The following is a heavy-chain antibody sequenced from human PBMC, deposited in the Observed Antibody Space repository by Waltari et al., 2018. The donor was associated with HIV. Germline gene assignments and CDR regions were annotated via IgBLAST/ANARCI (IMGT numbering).Heavy chain of an antibody. D-gene: IGHD3-22*01. CDR2: MNPNSGNT. V-gene: IGHV1-8*01. J-gene: IGHJ4*02. CDR1: GYTFTSYD. Sequence: QVQLVQSGAEVKKPGASVQVSCKASGYTFTSYDINWVRQATGQGLEWMGWMNPNSGNTGDAKKFQGRVTMTRNTSRSTAYMELSSLRSEDTAVYYCARAYYYDSSGGAGGYWGQGTLVTVSS. CDR3: ARAYYYDSSGGAGGY.